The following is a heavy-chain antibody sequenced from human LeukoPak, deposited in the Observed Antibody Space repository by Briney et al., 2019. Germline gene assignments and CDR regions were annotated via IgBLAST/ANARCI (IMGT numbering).Heavy chain of an antibody. CDR1: GGSISSYH. Sequence: SETLSLTCTVSGGSISSYHWSWIRQPPGKGLEWIGYIYYNGSTNSNPSLKSRVTISVDTSKNQFSLKLSSVTAADTAVYFCTRGYSYGRDFFDYWGQGTLVTVSS. CDR2: IYYNGST. CDR3: TRGYSYGRDFFDY. V-gene: IGHV4-59*01. D-gene: IGHD5-18*01. J-gene: IGHJ4*02.